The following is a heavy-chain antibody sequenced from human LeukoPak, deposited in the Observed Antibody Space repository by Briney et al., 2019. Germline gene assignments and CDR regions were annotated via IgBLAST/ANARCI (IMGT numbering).Heavy chain of an antibody. V-gene: IGHV3-30-3*02. CDR3: AKSLLYSSCDY. D-gene: IGHD6-6*01. CDR2: ISYDGSNK. J-gene: IGHJ4*02. CDR1: GFTFSSYA. Sequence: PGGSLRLSCAASGFTFSSYAMHWVRQAPGKGLEWVAVISYDGSNKYYADSVKGRFTISRDNSKNTLYLQMNSLRAEDTAVYYCAKSLLYSSCDYWGQGTLVTVSS.